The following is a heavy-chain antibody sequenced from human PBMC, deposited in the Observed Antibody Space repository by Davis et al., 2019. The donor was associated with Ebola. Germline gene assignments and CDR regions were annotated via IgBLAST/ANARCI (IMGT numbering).Heavy chain of an antibody. Sequence: ASVKVSCKASGYTFTNYDINWVRQAPGQGLEWMGWMNPKSGNTGYAQKFQARISMTRDTSISTAYMELNSLRSEDTAVYYCARGTGTLDIWGQGTMVTVSS. CDR2: MNPKSGNT. CDR3: ARGTGTLDI. V-gene: IGHV1-8*01. J-gene: IGHJ3*02. D-gene: IGHD3-10*01. CDR1: GYTFTNYD.